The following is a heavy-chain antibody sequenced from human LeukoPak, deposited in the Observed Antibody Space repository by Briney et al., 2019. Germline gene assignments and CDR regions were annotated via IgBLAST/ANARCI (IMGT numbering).Heavy chain of an antibody. CDR2: IRSIGTNT. V-gene: IGHV3-30*02. CDR1: GFTLSSYG. D-gene: IGHD1-14*01. CDR3: ATYTSSYFDY. Sequence: GGSLRLSCAASGFTLSSYGMHWVRQAPGKGLEWVVFIRSIGTNTYYADSVKGRFTISRDNSKNTLYLQMNSLRAEDTAVYYCATYTSSYFDYWGQGTLVTVSS. J-gene: IGHJ4*02.